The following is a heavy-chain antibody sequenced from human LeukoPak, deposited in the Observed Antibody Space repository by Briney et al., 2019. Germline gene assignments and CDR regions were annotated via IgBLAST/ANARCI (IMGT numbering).Heavy chain of an antibody. CDR3: ARAGYCSSTSCYSYYFDY. V-gene: IGHV3-30*04. Sequence: GGSLRLSCAASGFTFSSYAMHWVRQAPGKGLEWGAVISYDGSNKYYADSVKGRFTISRYDSKNTLYLQMNSLRAEDTAVYYCARAGYCSSTSCYSYYFDYWGQGTLVTVSS. CDR1: GFTFSSYA. CDR2: ISYDGSNK. D-gene: IGHD2-2*01. J-gene: IGHJ4*02.